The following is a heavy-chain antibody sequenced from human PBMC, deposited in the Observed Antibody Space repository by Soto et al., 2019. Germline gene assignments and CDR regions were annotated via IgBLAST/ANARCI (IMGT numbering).Heavy chain of an antibody. V-gene: IGHV1-2*04. CDR1: GYTFTGYY. CDR3: AKSTSYTRGGMDV. Sequence: ASVKVSCKASGYTFTGYYMHWVRQAPGQGLEWMGWINPNSGGTNYAQKFQGWVTMTRDTSISTAYMELSRLRSDDTAVYYCAKSTSYTRGGMDVWGQGTTVTVSS. D-gene: IGHD2-2*01. CDR2: INPNSGGT. J-gene: IGHJ6*02.